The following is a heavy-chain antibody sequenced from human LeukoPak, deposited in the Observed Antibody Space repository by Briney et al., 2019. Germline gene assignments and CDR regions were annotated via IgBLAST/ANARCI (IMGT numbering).Heavy chain of an antibody. CDR2: IILIGVS. CDR3: GRGGHIPIRRWLDP. J-gene: IGHJ5*02. CDR1: GGSFSGYF. V-gene: IGHV4-34*12. Sequence: SGTLSLTCAVYGGSFSGYFWTWIRQPPGKGLEWIGEIILIGVSNSNPSLKSRVTLSVDTSTNQFSLMLTSVTAADTALYYWGRGGHIPIRRWLDPGGQGNLVTVSS.